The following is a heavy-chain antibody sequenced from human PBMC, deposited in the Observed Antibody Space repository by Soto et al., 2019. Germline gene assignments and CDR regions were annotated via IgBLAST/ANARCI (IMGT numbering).Heavy chain of an antibody. D-gene: IGHD3-3*01. J-gene: IGHJ6*02. CDR3: ARLREAKYYYYYGMDV. Sequence: PGGSLRLSCAASGFTVSSKYMSWVRQAPGKGLEWVSVIYSGGSTYYADSVKGRFTISRDNSKNTLYLHMNSLRAEATAVYYCARLREAKYYYYYGMDVWGQGTTVTVSS. V-gene: IGHV3-53*01. CDR1: GFTVSSKY. CDR2: IYSGGST.